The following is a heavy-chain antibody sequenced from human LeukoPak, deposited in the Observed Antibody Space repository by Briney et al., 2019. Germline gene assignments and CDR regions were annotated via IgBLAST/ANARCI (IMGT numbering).Heavy chain of an antibody. CDR3: AKKESRYCSSTSCLIGMDV. CDR2: ISNGGGST. CDR1: GFIFSSYV. D-gene: IGHD2-2*01. Sequence: PGGSLRLSCAASGFIFSSYVMSWVRQAPGKGLEWVSGISNGGGSTYYADSVKGRFTISRDNSKNTLYLQMNSLRAEDTAVYYCAKKESRYCSSTSCLIGMDVWGQGTTVTVSS. V-gene: IGHV3-23*01. J-gene: IGHJ6*02.